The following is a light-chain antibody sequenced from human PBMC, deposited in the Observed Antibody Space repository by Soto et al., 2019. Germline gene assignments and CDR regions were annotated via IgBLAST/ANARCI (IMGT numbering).Light chain of an antibody. J-gene: IGLJ1*01. CDR2: GNS. Sequence: QLVLTQPPSVSRAPGQRVTISCTGSSSNIGAGYDVHWYQQLPGTAPKLLIYGNSNRPSGVPDRFSGSKSGTSASLAITGLQAEDEADYYCHSYDSSLSGSYVFGTGTKLTVL. V-gene: IGLV1-40*01. CDR3: HSYDSSLSGSYV. CDR1: SSNIGAGYD.